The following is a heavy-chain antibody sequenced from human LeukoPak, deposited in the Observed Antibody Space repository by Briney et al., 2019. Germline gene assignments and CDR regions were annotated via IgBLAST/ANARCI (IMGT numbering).Heavy chain of an antibody. CDR1: GGSISSGSYY. CDR2: IYTSGST. D-gene: IGHD4-23*01. J-gene: IGHJ4*02. V-gene: IGHV4-61*02. CDR3: ARGDYGGPSGY. Sequence: SQTLSLTCTVSGGSISSGSYYWSWIRQPAGKGLEWIGRIYTSGSTNYNPSLKSRVTISVDTSKNQFSLRLSSVTAADTAVYYCARGDYGGPSGYWGQGTLVTVSS.